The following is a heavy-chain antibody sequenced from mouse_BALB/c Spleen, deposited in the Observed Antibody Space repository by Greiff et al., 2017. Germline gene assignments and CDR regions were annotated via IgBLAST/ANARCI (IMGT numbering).Heavy chain of an antibody. V-gene: IGHV5-12-1*01. J-gene: IGHJ1*01. CDR2: ISSGGGST. Sequence: EVKLVESGGGLVKPGGSLKLSCAASGFAFSSYDMSWVRQTPEKRLEWVAYISSGGGSTYYPDTVKGRFTISRDNAKNTLYLQMSSLKSEDTAMYYCARGDGVARGYCDVWGAGTTVTVSS. CDR1: GFAFSSYD. CDR3: ARGDGVARGYCDV. D-gene: IGHD1-1*01.